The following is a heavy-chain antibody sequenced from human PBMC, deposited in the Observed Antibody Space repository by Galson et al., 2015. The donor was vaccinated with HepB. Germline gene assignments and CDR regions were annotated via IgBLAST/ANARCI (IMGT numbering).Heavy chain of an antibody. V-gene: IGHV3-53*01. CDR1: GFSVMNSY. Sequence: SLRLSCAASGFSVMNSYMTWVRQAPGKGLEWVSVIYTGDTSYYADSAEGRFTISRDKSKNTVYLQMNSLTAGDTAIYFCARAPGPAAVAYYSDYWGQGTLVTVSS. CDR3: ARAPGPAAVAYYSDY. J-gene: IGHJ4*02. CDR2: IYTGDTS. D-gene: IGHD2-2*01.